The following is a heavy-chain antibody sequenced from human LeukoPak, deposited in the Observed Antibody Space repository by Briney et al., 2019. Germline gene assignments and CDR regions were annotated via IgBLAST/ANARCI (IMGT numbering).Heavy chain of an antibody. CDR2: IKSKTDGGTT. CDR1: GFTFSNAW. V-gene: IGHV3-15*07. D-gene: IGHD2-21*01. J-gene: IGHJ6*02. CDR3: TTVEKKGKVKEYYYYGMDV. Sequence: KTGGSLRLSCAASGFTFSNAWMNWVRQAPGKGLEWVGRIKSKTDGGTTDYAAPVKGRFTISRDDSKNTLYLQMNSLKTEDTAVYYCTTVEKKGKVKEYYYYGMDVWGQGTTVTVSS.